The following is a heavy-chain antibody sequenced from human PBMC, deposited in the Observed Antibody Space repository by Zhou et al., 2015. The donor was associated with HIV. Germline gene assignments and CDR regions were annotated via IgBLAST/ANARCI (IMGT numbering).Heavy chain of an antibody. V-gene: IGHV1-69*12. CDR2: IIPIFGTT. J-gene: IGHJ4*02. CDR3: ARGYTRFYDSSHYIPDCFDY. CDR1: GGTFSSYA. D-gene: IGHD3-22*01. Sequence: QVQLVQSGAEVKKPGSSVKVSCKASGGTFSSYAISWVRQAPGQGLEWMGGIIPIFGTTNYAHKFQGRVTITADESTSTAYMELSSLRSEDTAVYYCARGYTRFYDSSHYIPDCFDYWGQGTLVTVSS.